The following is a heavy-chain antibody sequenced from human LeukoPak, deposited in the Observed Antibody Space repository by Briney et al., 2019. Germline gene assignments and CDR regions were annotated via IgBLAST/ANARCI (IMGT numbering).Heavy chain of an antibody. V-gene: IGHV1-2*02. CDR1: GYTFTGYY. CDR2: INPNSGGT. Sequence: ASVKVSCKASGYTFTGYYMHWVRQAPGQGLEWMGWINPNSGGTNYAQKFQGRVTMTRDTSISTAYMELSRLRSDDTAVYYCARARRQGWLRLYYFDYWGQGTLVTVSS. J-gene: IGHJ4*02. D-gene: IGHD5-12*01. CDR3: ARARRQGWLRLYYFDY.